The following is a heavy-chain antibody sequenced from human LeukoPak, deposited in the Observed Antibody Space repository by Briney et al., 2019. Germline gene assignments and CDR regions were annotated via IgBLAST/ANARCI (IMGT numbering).Heavy chain of an antibody. Sequence: SETLSLTCTVSGGSIGSYQWSWIRQPPGKGLEWIGYISYSGFTNYNPSLKSRVTISLDTSKNQFSLKLTSVTAADTAVYYCAGHHPRNTVDFWGQGTLVTVSS. V-gene: IGHV4-59*08. J-gene: IGHJ4*02. CDR1: GGSIGSYQ. D-gene: IGHD2/OR15-2a*01. CDR3: AGHHPRNTVDF. CDR2: ISYSGFT.